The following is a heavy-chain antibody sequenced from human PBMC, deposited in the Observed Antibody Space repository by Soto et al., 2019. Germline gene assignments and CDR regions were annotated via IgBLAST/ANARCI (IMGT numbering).Heavy chain of an antibody. D-gene: IGHD3-10*01. V-gene: IGHV3-74*01. CDR2: INEDGSHI. J-gene: IGHJ4*02. CDR3: TRDIGGSGSY. CDR1: GFTFRSYW. Sequence: EVQLVESGGGLVQPGGSLRLSCAASGFTFRSYWMHWVRQAPGMGLVWVSRINEDGSHINYADSVKGRFTISRDNAKNTLYLQMDSLRAEDTAVYYCTRDIGGSGSYWGQGTLGTVSS.